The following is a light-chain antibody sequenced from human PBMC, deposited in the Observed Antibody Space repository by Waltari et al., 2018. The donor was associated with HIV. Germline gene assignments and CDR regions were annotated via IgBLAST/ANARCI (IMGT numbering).Light chain of an antibody. V-gene: IGLV2-14*03. CDR2: DVS. CDR1: SHDVGSSNY. Sequence: QSALTQPASVSGSPGLSITISCTGTSHDVGSSNYVSWHQQHPGDSPNLIIHDVSDRPSGISHRFSGSKSGNTASLTISGLQTEDEADYYCSSYTSSTTEVFGTGTRVTVL. CDR3: SSYTSSTTEV. J-gene: IGLJ1*01.